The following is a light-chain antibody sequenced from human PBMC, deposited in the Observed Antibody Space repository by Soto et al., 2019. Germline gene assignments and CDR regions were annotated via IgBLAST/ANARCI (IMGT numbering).Light chain of an antibody. J-gene: IGLJ2*01. Sequence: NFMLTQPHSVSESPGRTVTISCTRSSGSIATNYVQWYQQRPGSAPTTVIFETNQRPSAVPDRFSGSIDGSSNSASLTISGLKTEDEADYPCQFNDGSNQIFGGGSKLTV. CDR1: SGSIATNY. CDR3: QFNDGSNQI. V-gene: IGLV6-57*04. CDR2: ETN.